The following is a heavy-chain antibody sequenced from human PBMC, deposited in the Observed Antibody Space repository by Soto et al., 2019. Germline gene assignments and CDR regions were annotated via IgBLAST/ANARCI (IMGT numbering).Heavy chain of an antibody. J-gene: IGHJ4*02. V-gene: IGHV1-18*01. CDR3: AREPQNYWTFAY. Sequence: QVQLVQSGGEVKKPGASVKVSCKAAGYTFGTYGISWVRQAPEHGLEWMGWISGHNGVTNNARKFQDRVTITTDTSKSTAYMELRSLRSDDTSMYYCAREPQNYWTFAYWGQGPLVTDSS. CDR1: GYTFGTYG. D-gene: IGHD2-8*01. CDR2: ISGHNGVT.